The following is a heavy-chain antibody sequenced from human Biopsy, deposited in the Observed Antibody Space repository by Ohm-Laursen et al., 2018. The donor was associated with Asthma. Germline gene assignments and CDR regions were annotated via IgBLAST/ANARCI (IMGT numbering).Heavy chain of an antibody. V-gene: IGHV3-11*01. CDR2: ISSSGSTT. D-gene: IGHD6-25*01. CDR3: ARVFESSEWGPFYHFGLDV. J-gene: IGHJ6*02. CDR1: GFSFSDYY. Sequence: SLGLSCAASGFSFSDYYMTWMRQAPGKGLEWVSSISSSGSTTYPAESMKGRFTISRDNAQKSLFLQMGSLRAEDTAIYYCARVFESSEWGPFYHFGLDVWGQGTTVAVSS.